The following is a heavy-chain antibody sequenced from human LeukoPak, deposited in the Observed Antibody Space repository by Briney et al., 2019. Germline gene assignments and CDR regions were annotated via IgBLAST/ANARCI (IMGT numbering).Heavy chain of an antibody. CDR2: ISANNGNT. V-gene: IGHV1-18*01. CDR3: ARDSIVVVPAALHY. Sequence: ASVKVSCKASGYTFTSYGISWVRQAPGQGLEWMGWISANNGNTNYAQKLQGRVTMTTDTSTSTAYMELRSLRSDDTAVYYCARDSIVVVPAALHYWGQGTLVTVSS. D-gene: IGHD2-2*01. J-gene: IGHJ4*02. CDR1: GYTFTSYG.